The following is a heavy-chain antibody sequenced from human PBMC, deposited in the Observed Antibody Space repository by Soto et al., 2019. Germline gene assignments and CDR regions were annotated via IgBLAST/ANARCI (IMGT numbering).Heavy chain of an antibody. V-gene: IGHV4-34*01. CDR2: INHSGST. D-gene: IGHD4-17*01. J-gene: IGHJ4*02. CDR3: ARVVGAVTTSGSY. CDR1: GGSFSGYY. Sequence: QVQLQQWGAGLLKPSETLSLTCAVYGGSFSGYYWSWIRQPPGKGLEWIGEINHSGSTNYNPSLKRGVTIAGDTSKHQFSLKRSSVTAADTAVYYCARVVGAVTTSGSYWGQGTLVTVSS.